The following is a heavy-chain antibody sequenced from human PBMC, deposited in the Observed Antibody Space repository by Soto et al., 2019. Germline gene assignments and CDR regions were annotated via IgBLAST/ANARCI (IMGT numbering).Heavy chain of an antibody. CDR2: IYYSGST. CDR1: GDSVSSRSYY. Sequence: SETLSLSCAVCGDSVSSRSYYWGWIRQPPGKGLEWIGSIYYSGSTYYNASLKSRVTISVDTSKNQFSLKLSSVTAADTAVFYCARLTGYCSGGSCYSGSHFDFWGPGTLVTVSS. V-gene: IGHV4-39*01. D-gene: IGHD2-15*01. J-gene: IGHJ4*02. CDR3: ARLTGYCSGGSCYSGSHFDF.